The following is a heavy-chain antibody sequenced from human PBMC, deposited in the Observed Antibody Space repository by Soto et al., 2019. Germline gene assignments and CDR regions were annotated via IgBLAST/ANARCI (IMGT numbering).Heavy chain of an antibody. CDR1: GFTFSSYA. CDR2: ISYDGSNK. Sequence: GGSLRLPCAASGFTFSSYAMHWVRQAPGKGLEWVAVISYDGSNKYYADSVKGRFTISRDNSKNTLYLQMNSLRAEDTAVYYCAREEPGSGAMGLWGQGTLVTVSS. CDR3: AREEPGSGAMGL. V-gene: IGHV3-30-3*01. D-gene: IGHD3-10*01. J-gene: IGHJ4*02.